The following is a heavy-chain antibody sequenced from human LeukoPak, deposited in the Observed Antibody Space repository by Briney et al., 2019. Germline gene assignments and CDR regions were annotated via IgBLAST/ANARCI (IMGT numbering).Heavy chain of an antibody. CDR1: GFTFSFYS. D-gene: IGHD2-15*01. V-gene: IGHV3-48*04. CDR3: ARVPHDIVVVVAATPDY. CDR2: ISTSSTTI. Sequence: GGSLRLSCAPSGFTFSFYSMNWVRQAPGKGLEWVSYISTSSTTIYYADSVKGRFTISRDNAKNSLYLQMNSLRAEDTAVYYCARVPHDIVVVVAATPDYWGQGTRVTVSS. J-gene: IGHJ4*02.